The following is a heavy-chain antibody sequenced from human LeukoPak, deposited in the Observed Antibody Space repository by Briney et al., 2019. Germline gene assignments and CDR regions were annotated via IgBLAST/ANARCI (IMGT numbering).Heavy chain of an antibody. D-gene: IGHD2-2*01. V-gene: IGHV1-18*01. J-gene: IGHJ4*02. CDR3: ARADQPIVVVPAAPTAY. CDR1: GGTFSSYG. Sequence: ASVKVSCKASGGTFSSYGISWVRQAPGQGLEWMGWISAYNGNTNYAQKLQGRVTTTTDTSTSTAYMELRSLRSDDTAVYYCARADQPIVVVPAAPTAYWGQGTLVTVSS. CDR2: ISAYNGNT.